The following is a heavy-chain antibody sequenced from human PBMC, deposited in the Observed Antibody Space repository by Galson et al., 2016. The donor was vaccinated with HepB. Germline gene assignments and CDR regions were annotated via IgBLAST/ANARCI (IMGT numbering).Heavy chain of an antibody. D-gene: IGHD6-19*01. V-gene: IGHV3-7*01. CDR2: IKQDGSEQ. CDR3: ARGRGWLLAA. J-gene: IGHJ5*02. Sequence: SLRLSCAGPGFSFSDFWMGWARQAPGKGLEWVAIIKQDGSEQYSGDSVRGRFTISRDNAKSSLFLHMNTLGDEDSAMYFCARGRGWLLAAWGLGTLVTVSS. CDR1: GFSFSDFW.